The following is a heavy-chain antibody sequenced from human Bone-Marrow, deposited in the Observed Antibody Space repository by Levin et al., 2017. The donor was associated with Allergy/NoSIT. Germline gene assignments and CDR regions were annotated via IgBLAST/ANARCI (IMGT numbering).Heavy chain of an antibody. Sequence: SETLSLTCTVSGGSISSGGYYWSWIRQHPGKGLEWIGYIYYSGSTYYNPSLKSRVTISIDTSKNQFSLKVSSVTAADTAVYYCARDGGSYGAFDIWGQGTMVTVSS. V-gene: IGHV4-31*03. CDR2: IYYSGST. CDR1: GGSISSGGYY. CDR3: ARDGGSYGAFDI. J-gene: IGHJ3*02. D-gene: IGHD1-26*01.